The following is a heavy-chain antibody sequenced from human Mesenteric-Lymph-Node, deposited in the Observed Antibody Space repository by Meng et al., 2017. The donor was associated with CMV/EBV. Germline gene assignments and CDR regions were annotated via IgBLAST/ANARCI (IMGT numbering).Heavy chain of an antibody. D-gene: IGHD3-3*01. CDR2: ISSSSSTI. CDR1: GFTFSTCG. Sequence: GESLKISCAASGFTFSTCGMHWVRQAPGKGLEWVSYISSSSSTIYYADSVKGRFTISRDNAKNSLYLQMNSLRAEDTAVYYCARGGRGYDFWSGYFEDGMDVWGQGTTVTVSS. J-gene: IGHJ6*02. V-gene: IGHV3-48*04. CDR3: ARGGRGYDFWSGYFEDGMDV.